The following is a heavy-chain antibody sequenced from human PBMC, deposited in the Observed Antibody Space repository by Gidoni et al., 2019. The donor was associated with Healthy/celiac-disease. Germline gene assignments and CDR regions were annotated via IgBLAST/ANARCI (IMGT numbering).Heavy chain of an antibody. D-gene: IGHD6-19*01. J-gene: IGHJ4*02. CDR3: AREPSGWGGRYFDY. CDR1: GFPFSSYS. Sequence: EVQLVESGGGLVKPGGSLRLSCAASGFPFSSYSMNWVRQAPGKGLEWVSSISSSSSYIYYADSVKGRFTISRDNAKNSLYLQMNSLRAEDTAVYYCAREPSGWGGRYFDYWGQGTLVTVSS. V-gene: IGHV3-21*01. CDR2: ISSSSSYI.